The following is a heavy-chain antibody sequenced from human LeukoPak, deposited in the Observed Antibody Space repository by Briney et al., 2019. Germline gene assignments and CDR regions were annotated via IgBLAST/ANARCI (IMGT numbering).Heavy chain of an antibody. J-gene: IGHJ3*02. CDR2: VYHSGNT. Sequence: SETLSLTCAVSGYSISSGYYWGWIRQPPGKGLEWIGSVYHSGNTYYNPSLKSRVTISVDTSKNHFSLKLTSVTAADTAVYFCAREFVRVNAFDIWGQGTMVTVSS. CDR1: GYSISSGYY. D-gene: IGHD3-10*01. CDR3: AREFVRVNAFDI. V-gene: IGHV4-38-2*02.